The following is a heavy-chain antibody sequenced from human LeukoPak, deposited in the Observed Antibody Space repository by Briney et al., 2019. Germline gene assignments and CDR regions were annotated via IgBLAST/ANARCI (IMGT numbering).Heavy chain of an antibody. CDR1: GGTFSSYA. Sequence: SVKVSCKASGGTFSSYAISWVRQAPGQGLEWMGGIIPIFGTANYAQKFQGRVTITADESTSTAYMELSSLRSEDTAVYYCARAPYYDSSGYYSTRRYPFDYWGQGTLATVSS. J-gene: IGHJ4*02. CDR3: ARAPYYDSSGYYSTRRYPFDY. D-gene: IGHD3-22*01. V-gene: IGHV1-69*13. CDR2: IIPIFGTA.